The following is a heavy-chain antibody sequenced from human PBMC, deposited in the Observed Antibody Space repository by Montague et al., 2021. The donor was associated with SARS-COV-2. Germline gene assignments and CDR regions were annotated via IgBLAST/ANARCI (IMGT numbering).Heavy chain of an antibody. J-gene: IGHJ5*02. CDR2: IYYRGST. V-gene: IGHV4-59*01. CDR1: GGSLSSDY. D-gene: IGHD4-11*01. CDR3: ARERQYNWFGA. Sequence: SETLSLTCTVSGGSLSSDYWSWIRQPPGKGLEWIGYIYYRGSTNYNPSLKSRVTLSVDTSKNQFSLKVYSVTAADTAVYYCARERQYNWFGAWGQGTLVTVSS.